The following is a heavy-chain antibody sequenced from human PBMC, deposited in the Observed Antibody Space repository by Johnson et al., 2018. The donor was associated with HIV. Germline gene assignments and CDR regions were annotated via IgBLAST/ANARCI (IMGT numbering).Heavy chain of an antibody. D-gene: IGHD7-27*01. J-gene: IGHJ3*02. CDR2: ISYDGSNK. Sequence: QVQLVESGGGLVQPGRSLRLSCTASGFTFNNYGMHWVRQAPGKGLEWVAVISYDGSNKYYADSVKGRFTISRDNSKNTLYLQMNSLRAEDTAVYYCASSWGNAFDIWGQGTMVTVSS. CDR3: ASSWGNAFDI. CDR1: GFTFNNYG. V-gene: IGHV3-30*19.